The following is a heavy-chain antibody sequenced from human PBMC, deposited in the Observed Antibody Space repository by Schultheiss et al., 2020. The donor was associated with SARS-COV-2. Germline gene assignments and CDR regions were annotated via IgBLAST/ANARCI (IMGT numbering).Heavy chain of an antibody. CDR1: GGSISSYY. V-gene: IGHV4-4*08. CDR2: IYASGSASGST. J-gene: IGHJ4*02. Sequence: SQTLSLTCTVSGGSISSYYWSWIRRPPGKGLEWIGRIYASGSASGSTKYNPSLKSRVTISVDTSKNQFSLKLSSVTAADTAVYYCARLDYGGDRAFEYWGQGTLVTVSS. CDR3: ARLDYGGDRAFEY. D-gene: IGHD4-23*01.